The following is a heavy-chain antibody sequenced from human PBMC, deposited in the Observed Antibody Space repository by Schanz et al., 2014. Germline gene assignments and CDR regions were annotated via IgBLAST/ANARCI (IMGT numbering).Heavy chain of an antibody. CDR3: ARDVGHYGMDV. CDR1: GGSISSSY. V-gene: IGHV4-59*01. Sequence: QVQLQESGPGLVKPSETLSLTCTVSGGSISSSYWSWIRQPPGKGLEWIGYIYYSGSTKYNPSLKSRVTISVDTSKNQFSLKLSSVTAADTAVYYCARDVGHYGMDVWGQGTTVTVSS. CDR2: IYYSGST. J-gene: IGHJ6*02.